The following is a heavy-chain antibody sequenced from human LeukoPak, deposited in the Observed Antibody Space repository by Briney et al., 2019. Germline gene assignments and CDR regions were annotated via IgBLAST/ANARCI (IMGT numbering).Heavy chain of an antibody. CDR1: GFTFSSYA. Sequence: GGSLRLSCAASGFTFSSYAMSWVRQAPGKGLEWVSAISGSGGSTYYADSVKGRFTISRDNSKNTLYLQMNSLRAEDTAVYYCAKAPYCSGGSCYYFDYWGPGTLVTVSS. CDR2: ISGSGGST. J-gene: IGHJ4*02. CDR3: AKAPYCSGGSCYYFDY. V-gene: IGHV3-23*01. D-gene: IGHD2-15*01.